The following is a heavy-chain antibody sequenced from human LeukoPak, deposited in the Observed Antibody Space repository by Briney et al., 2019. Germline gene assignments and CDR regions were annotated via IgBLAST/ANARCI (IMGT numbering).Heavy chain of an antibody. D-gene: IGHD2-15*01. J-gene: IGHJ6*03. CDR1: GGSFSGYY. CDR3: ARWVVAADYYYYKDV. V-gene: IGHV4-34*01. CDR2: INHSGST. Sequence: PSETLSLTCAVYGGSFSGYYWSWIRQPPGKGLEWIGEINHSGSTNYNPSLKSRVTISVDTSKNQFSLKLSSVTAADTAVYYCARWVVAADYYYYKDVWGKGTTVTVSS.